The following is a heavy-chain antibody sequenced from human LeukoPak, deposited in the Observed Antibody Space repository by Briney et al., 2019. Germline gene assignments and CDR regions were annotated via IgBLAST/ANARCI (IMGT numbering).Heavy chain of an antibody. Sequence: ASVKVSCKVSGNTLSELSMHWVRQAPGKGLEWMGGVDPEDDETIYAQKFQGRVTMTEDTSTDTAYMELSSLRSEDTAVYYCATDQQWQLLDYWGQGTLVTVSS. CDR1: GNTLSELS. CDR2: VDPEDDET. V-gene: IGHV1-24*01. CDR3: ATDQQWQLLDY. J-gene: IGHJ4*02. D-gene: IGHD6-19*01.